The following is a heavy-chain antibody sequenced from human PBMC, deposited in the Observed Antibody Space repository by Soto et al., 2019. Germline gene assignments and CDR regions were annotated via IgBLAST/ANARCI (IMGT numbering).Heavy chain of an antibody. CDR3: ARGYSSGWFDYYYGMDV. D-gene: IGHD6-19*01. Sequence: ETLSLTCTVSGFSLSNARMGVSWIRQPPGKALEWLAHIFSNDEKSYSTSLKSRLTISKDTSKSQVVLTMANMDPVDTATYYCARGYSSGWFDYYYGMDVWGQGTTVTVSS. V-gene: IGHV2-26*01. CDR2: IFSNDEK. CDR1: GFSLSNARMG. J-gene: IGHJ6*02.